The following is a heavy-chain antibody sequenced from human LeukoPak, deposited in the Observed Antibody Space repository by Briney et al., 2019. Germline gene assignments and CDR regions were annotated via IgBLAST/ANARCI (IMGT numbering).Heavy chain of an antibody. CDR3: VRYFTAVAPTLRLDY. CDR1: GFTFSSYW. V-gene: IGHV3-7*03. Sequence: PGGSLRLSCAASGFTFSSYWMNWVRQAPAKGLEWVATIKQDGRDKYYVDSVKGRFTVSRDDAKNSLYLQMNSLRVEDTAVYHCVRYFTAVAPTLRLDYWGQGTLVTVSS. D-gene: IGHD6-19*01. J-gene: IGHJ4*02. CDR2: IKQDGRDK.